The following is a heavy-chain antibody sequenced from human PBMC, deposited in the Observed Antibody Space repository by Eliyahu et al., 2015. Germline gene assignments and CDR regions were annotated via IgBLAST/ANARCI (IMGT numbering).Heavy chain of an antibody. J-gene: IGHJ3*02. Sequence: QVQLQESGPGLVKPSQTLSLTCTASGGSISSGSYYWTWIRQHPGKGLEWIGYIYYIGSTYYNPSLKGRITISVDTSKNQFSLTLTSVTAADTAVYYCARDFGGGSVWSPAFDIWGQGTMVTVSS. CDR1: GGSISSGSYY. CDR3: ARDFGGGSVWSPAFDI. D-gene: IGHD5/OR15-5a*01. CDR2: IYYIGST. V-gene: IGHV4-31*03.